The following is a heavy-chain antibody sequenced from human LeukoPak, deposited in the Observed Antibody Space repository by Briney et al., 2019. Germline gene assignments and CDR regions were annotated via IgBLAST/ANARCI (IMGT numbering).Heavy chain of an antibody. V-gene: IGHV3-23*01. CDR2: ISGSGGST. D-gene: IGHD4-17*01. CDR1: GFTFSSYA. Sequence: GGSLRLSCAASGFTFSSYAMSWVRQASGKGLEWVSAISGSGGSTYYADSVKGRFTISRDNSKNTLYLQMNSLRAEDTAVYYCAKRFDDYGEYPYYWGQGTLVTVSS. CDR3: AKRFDDYGEYPYY. J-gene: IGHJ4*02.